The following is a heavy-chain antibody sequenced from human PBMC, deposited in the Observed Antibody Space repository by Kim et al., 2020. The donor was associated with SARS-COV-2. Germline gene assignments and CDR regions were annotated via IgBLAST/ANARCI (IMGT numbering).Heavy chain of an antibody. CDR2: INAGNGNT. CDR3: ASGGRWLQSIGGDAFDI. CDR1: GYTFTSYA. V-gene: IGHV1-3*01. D-gene: IGHD3-16*01. J-gene: IGHJ3*02. Sequence: ASVKVSCKASGYTFTSYAMHWVRQAPGQRLEWMGWINAGNGNTKYSQKFQGRVTITRDTSASTAYMELSSLRSEDTAVYYCASGGRWLQSIGGDAFDIWGQGTMVTVSS.